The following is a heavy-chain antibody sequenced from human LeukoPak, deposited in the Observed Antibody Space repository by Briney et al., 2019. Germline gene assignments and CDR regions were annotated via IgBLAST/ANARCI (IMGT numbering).Heavy chain of an antibody. CDR1: GFTVSSNY. CDR3: ARTLYCSSTSCYTYYFDY. Sequence: GGSLRLSCAASGFTVSSNYMSWVRQAPGKGLEWVSVIYSGGSTYYADSVKGRFTISRDNSKNTLYLQMNSLRAEDTAVYYCARTLYCSSTSCYTYYFDYWGQGTLVTVSS. D-gene: IGHD2-2*02. J-gene: IGHJ4*02. CDR2: IYSGGST. V-gene: IGHV3-53*01.